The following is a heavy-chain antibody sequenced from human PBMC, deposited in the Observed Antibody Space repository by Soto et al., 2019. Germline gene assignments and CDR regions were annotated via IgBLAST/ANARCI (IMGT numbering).Heavy chain of an antibody. CDR2: TYYSGST. V-gene: IGHV4-39*01. Sequence: ETLSLTCTVSGGSIISSSSYWDWIRQPPGKGLEWIGSTYYSGSTYYNPSLKSRVTISVDTSRDQVSLRLSSVTAADTAVYYCARREGGHYAFDIWGQGTMVTVSS. CDR3: ARREGGHYAFDI. CDR1: GGSIISSSSY. J-gene: IGHJ3*02.